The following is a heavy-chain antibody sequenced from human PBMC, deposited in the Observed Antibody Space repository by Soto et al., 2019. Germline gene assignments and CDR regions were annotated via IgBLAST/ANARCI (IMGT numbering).Heavy chain of an antibody. D-gene: IGHD6-13*01. CDR1: GGSSSSYD. CDR3: ASSNIAAAGFYYYGMDV. CDR2: IYYSGSP. Sequence: PSETLSLTCTVSGGSSSSYDWSWIRQPPGKGLEWIGYIYYSGSPNYNPSLKSRVTISVDTSKNQFSLKLSSVTAADTAVYYCASSNIAAAGFYYYGMDVWGRGTTVTVSS. J-gene: IGHJ6*02. V-gene: IGHV4-59*01.